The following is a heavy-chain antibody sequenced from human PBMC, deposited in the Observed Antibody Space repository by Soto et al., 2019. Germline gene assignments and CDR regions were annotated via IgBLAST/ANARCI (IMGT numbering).Heavy chain of an antibody. Sequence: PGGSLRLSCSGSGFIFSIYAIHWVRQAPGKGLEWVSAISGSGGSTYYADSVKGRFTISRDNSKNTLYLQMNSLRAEDTAVYYCAKDWDSGSFDYWGQGTLVTVSS. CDR1: GFIFSIYA. V-gene: IGHV3-23*01. J-gene: IGHJ4*02. D-gene: IGHD1-26*01. CDR3: AKDWDSGSFDY. CDR2: ISGSGGST.